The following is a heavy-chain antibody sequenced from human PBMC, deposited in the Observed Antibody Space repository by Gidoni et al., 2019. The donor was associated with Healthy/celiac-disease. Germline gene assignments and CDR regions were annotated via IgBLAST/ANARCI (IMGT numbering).Heavy chain of an antibody. CDR3: ARVSGWRRLYFDY. J-gene: IGHJ4*02. V-gene: IGHV4-34*01. D-gene: IGHD6-19*01. CDR2: INHSGST. CDR1: GGSFSGYY. Sequence: QVQLQQWGAGLLKPSETLSLTCAVYGGSFSGYYWSWIRQPPGKGLEWIGEINHSGSTNYNPSLKSRVTISVDTSKNQFSLKLSSVTAADTAVYYCARVSGWRRLYFDYWGQGTLVTVSS.